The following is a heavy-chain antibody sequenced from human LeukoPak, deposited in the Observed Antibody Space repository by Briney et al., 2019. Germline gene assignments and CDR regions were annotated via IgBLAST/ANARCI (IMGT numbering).Heavy chain of an antibody. J-gene: IGHJ4*02. CDR3: AREGRYYGSGSYRDYYSDY. V-gene: IGHV1-18*01. Sequence: ASVKVSCKASGYTFTSYGISWVRQAPGQGLEWMGWISAYNGNTNHAQKFQGRVTMTTDTSTSTVYMELRSLRSDDTAVYYCAREGRYYGSGSYRDYYSDYWGQGTLVTVSS. CDR1: GYTFTSYG. CDR2: ISAYNGNT. D-gene: IGHD3-10*01.